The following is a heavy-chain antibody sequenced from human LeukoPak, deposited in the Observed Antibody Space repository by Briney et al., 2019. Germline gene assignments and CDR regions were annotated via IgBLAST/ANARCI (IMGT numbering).Heavy chain of an antibody. CDR1: GYTFTSYG. J-gene: IGHJ4*02. CDR2: ISAYNGNT. V-gene: IGHV1-18*01. D-gene: IGHD5-24*01. Sequence: VSVKVSCKASGYTFTSYGISWVRQAPGQGLEWMGWISAYNGNTNYAQKLQGRVTMTTDTSTSTAYMELRSLRSDDTAVYYCARASEMATPADYWGQGTLVTVSS. CDR3: ARASEMATPADY.